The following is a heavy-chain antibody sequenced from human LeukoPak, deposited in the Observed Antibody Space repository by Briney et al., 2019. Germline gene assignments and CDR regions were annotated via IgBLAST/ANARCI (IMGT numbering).Heavy chain of an antibody. D-gene: IGHD2-21*01. CDR3: ARESRKFDY. V-gene: IGHV3-43*02. Sequence: GGSLRLSCVASGLPNADLAMHWVRQAPGKGLEWVSLISGDGVSTFYADSVKGRFSISRDNSKNSLSLETNSLRTEDTAMYYCARESRKFDYWGEGTLVAVSS. J-gene: IGHJ4*02. CDR2: ISGDGVST. CDR1: GLPNADLA.